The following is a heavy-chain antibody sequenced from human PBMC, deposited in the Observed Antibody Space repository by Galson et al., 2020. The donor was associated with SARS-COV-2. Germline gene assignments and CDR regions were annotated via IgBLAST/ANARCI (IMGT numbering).Heavy chain of an antibody. V-gene: IGHV3-53*01. CDR3: ARDPYSGGWTNYYYFGMDV. J-gene: IGHJ6*02. CDR2: LYAGGSA. D-gene: IGHD6-19*01. CDR1: GFAVSDTY. Sequence: GESLKISCAASGFAVSDTYMSWIRQAPGKGLEWVALLYAGGSAPYTASVKGRFTISRDNSKNSLYLHMNGLRLEDSAVYYCARDPYSGGWTNYYYFGMDVWGQGTTVTVSS.